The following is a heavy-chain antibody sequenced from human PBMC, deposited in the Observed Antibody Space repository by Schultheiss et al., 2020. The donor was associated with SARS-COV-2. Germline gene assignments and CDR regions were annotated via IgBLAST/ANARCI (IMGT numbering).Heavy chain of an antibody. Sequence: ASVKVSCKTSGYTFSNYYMHWVRQAPGQGLEWMGRINPNTGGTDYAQKFQDRVTLTRDTSITTVYMELSRLKSDDTAMYYCARLEPETIRYSNYTDYWGQGTLVTVSS. J-gene: IGHJ4*02. CDR2: INPNTGGT. V-gene: IGHV1-2*06. CDR3: ARLEPETIRYSNYTDY. CDR1: GYTFSNYY. D-gene: IGHD4-11*01.